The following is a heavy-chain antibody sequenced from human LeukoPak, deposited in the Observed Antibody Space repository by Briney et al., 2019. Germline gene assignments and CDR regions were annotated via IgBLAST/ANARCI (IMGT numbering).Heavy chain of an antibody. CDR3: ARVNSGSYYDFDY. Sequence: GRSLRLSCAASGFTFSSYAMHWVRQAPGKGLEWVAVISYDGSNKYYADSVKGRFTISRDNSKNTLYLQMNSLRAEDTAVYYCARVNSGSYYDFDYWGQGTLVTVSS. CDR1: GFTFSSYA. CDR2: ISYDGSNK. J-gene: IGHJ4*02. V-gene: IGHV3-30-3*01. D-gene: IGHD1-26*01.